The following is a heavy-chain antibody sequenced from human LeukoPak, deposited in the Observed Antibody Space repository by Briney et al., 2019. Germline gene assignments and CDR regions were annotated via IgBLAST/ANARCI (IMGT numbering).Heavy chain of an antibody. J-gene: IGHJ3*02. Sequence: PGGSLRLSCAASGFSFSIYTMNWVRQAPGKGLECVSSISSSNSYIYYADSVKGRFTISRDNAKNSLYLQMNTLRAEDTALYYCARGGRANGVYDAFDIWGQGTIVTVSS. CDR1: GFSFSIYT. CDR2: ISSSNSYI. V-gene: IGHV3-21*01. D-gene: IGHD2-8*01. CDR3: ARGGRANGVYDAFDI.